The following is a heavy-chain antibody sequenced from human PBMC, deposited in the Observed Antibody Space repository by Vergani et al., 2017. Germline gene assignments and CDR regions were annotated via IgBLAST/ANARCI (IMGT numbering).Heavy chain of an antibody. Sequence: QVQLVQSGAEVKKPGSSVKVSCKASGGTFSSYAISWVRQAPGQGLEWMGGIIPIFGTANSAQKFQGRVTITADESTSTGYMELRSLRSEDTAVYYCAGDEGYSYGLGRGDFDYWGQGTLVTVSS. CDR1: GGTFSSYA. V-gene: IGHV1-69*13. J-gene: IGHJ4*02. CDR2: IIPIFGTA. D-gene: IGHD5-18*01. CDR3: AGDEGYSYGLGRGDFDY.